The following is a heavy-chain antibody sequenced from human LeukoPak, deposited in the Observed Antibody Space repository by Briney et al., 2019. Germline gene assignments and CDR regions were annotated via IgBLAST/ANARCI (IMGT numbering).Heavy chain of an antibody. V-gene: IGHV4-39*07. J-gene: IGHJ4*02. CDR3: ARGGRYCSGGSCYLLSLGLLG. D-gene: IGHD2-15*01. CDR1: GGSISSSSYY. CDR2: IYYSGST. Sequence: SETLSLTCTVSGGSISSSSYYWGWIRQPPGKGLEWIGSIYYSGSTYYNPSLKSRVTISVDTSKNQFSLKLSSVTAADTAVYYCARGGRYCSGGSCYLLSLGLLGWGQGTLVTVSS.